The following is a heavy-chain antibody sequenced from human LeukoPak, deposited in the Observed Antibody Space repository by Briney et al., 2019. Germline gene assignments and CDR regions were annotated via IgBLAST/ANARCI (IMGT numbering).Heavy chain of an antibody. D-gene: IGHD3-10*01. Sequence: SQTLSLTCAISGDSVSSNSAAWNWIRQSPSRGLEWLGRTYYRSKWYNDYAVSVKSRITINPDTSKNQFSLQLNSVTPEETAVYYCARDISLVPTRRYYYGSGSYPRGYYFDYWGQGTLVTVSS. CDR3: ARDISLVPTRRYYYGSGSYPRGYYFDY. CDR2: TYYRSKWYN. J-gene: IGHJ4*02. CDR1: GDSVSSNSAA. V-gene: IGHV6-1*01.